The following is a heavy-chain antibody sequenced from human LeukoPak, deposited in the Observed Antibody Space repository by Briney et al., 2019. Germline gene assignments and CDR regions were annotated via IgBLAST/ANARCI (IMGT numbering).Heavy chain of an antibody. Sequence: SQTLSLTCAISGDSVSSNSAAWNWIRQSPSRGLEWLGRTYYRSKWYSDYAVSVKGRVIINSDTSKYQVSLQLNSVTPEDTAVYYCTRAGGYSSGWNGWNLDLWGRGTRVIVSS. CDR3: TRAGGYSSGWNGWNLDL. J-gene: IGHJ2*01. CDR1: GDSVSSNSAA. V-gene: IGHV6-1*01. CDR2: TYYRSKWYS. D-gene: IGHD6-19*01.